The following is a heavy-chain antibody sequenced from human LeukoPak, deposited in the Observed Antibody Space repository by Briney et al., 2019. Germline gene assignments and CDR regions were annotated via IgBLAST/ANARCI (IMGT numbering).Heavy chain of an antibody. CDR1: GYTFTGYY. CDR3: ARIGDDSSGYPTL. V-gene: IGHV1-2*02. J-gene: IGHJ4*02. CDR2: INPNSGGT. D-gene: IGHD3-22*01. Sequence: ASVKVSCKASGYTFTGYYMHWVRQAPGQGLEWMGWINPNSGGTNYAQKFLGRVTMTRDTSISTAYMELSRLRSDDTAVCYCARIGDDSSGYPTLWGQGTLVTVSS.